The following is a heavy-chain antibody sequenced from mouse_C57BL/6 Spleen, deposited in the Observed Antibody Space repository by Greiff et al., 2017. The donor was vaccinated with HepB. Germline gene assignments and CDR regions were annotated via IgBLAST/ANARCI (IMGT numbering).Heavy chain of an antibody. D-gene: IGHD1-1*01. CDR2: IDPAHGDT. CDR3: ASHDYGSSSFAY. Sequence: VQLLQSVAELVRPGASVKLSCTASGFNTKNTYMHWVQQRPELGLERIVRIDPAHGDTKYAPKYPGKATITADTSSNTAYLQLSSLTSEDTAIYYCASHDYGSSSFAYWGQGTLVTVSA. CDR1: GFNTKNTY. V-gene: IGHV14-3*01. J-gene: IGHJ3*01.